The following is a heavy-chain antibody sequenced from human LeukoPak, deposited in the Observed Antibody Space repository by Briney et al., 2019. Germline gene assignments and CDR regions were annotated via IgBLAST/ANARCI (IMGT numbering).Heavy chain of an antibody. CDR3: ARGTYYDFWSGYSTYYYYMDV. D-gene: IGHD3-3*01. J-gene: IGHJ6*03. CDR1: GFTFSSYS. Sequence: GGSLRLSCAASGFTFSSYSMNWVHQAPGKGLEWVSSISGNNNYIYYADSVKGRFTISRDNAKNSLYLQMNSLRAEDTAVYYCARGTYYDFWSGYSTYYYYMDVWGKGTTVTVSS. CDR2: ISGNNNYI. V-gene: IGHV3-21*01.